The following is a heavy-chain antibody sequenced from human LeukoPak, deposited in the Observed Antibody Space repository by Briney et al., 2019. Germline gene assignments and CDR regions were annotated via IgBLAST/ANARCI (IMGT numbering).Heavy chain of an antibody. CDR2: ISAYNGNT. CDR1: GYTFTSYG. D-gene: IGHD3-10*01. CDR3: ARVSGSGSYSGYYYMDV. Sequence: ASVKFSCKASGYTFTSYGISWVRQAPGQGLEWMGWISAYNGNTNYAQKLQGRVTMTTDTSTSTAYMELRSLRSEDTAVYYCARVSGSGSYSGYYYMDVWGKGTTVTVSS. V-gene: IGHV1-18*01. J-gene: IGHJ6*03.